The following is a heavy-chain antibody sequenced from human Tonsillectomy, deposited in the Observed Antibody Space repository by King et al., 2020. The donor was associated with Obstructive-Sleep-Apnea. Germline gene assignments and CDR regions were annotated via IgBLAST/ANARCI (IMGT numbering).Heavy chain of an antibody. J-gene: IGHJ4*02. V-gene: IGHV3-7*03. CDR3: ARGGGRFSDY. CDR2: MNEDGSGN. CDR1: GFTFSSYW. D-gene: IGHD3-10*01. Sequence: EVQLVESGGGLVQPGGSLRLSCAASGFTFSSYWMSWVRQAPGKGLEWVANMNEDGSGNYYVDSVEGRFTISRDNAKNSLYLQMSSLRVEDTAVYYCARGGGRFSDYWGQGTLVTVSS.